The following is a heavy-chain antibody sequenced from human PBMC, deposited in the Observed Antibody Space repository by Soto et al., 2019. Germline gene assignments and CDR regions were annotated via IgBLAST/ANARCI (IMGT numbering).Heavy chain of an antibody. CDR3: ARAIVVTVGGMDV. V-gene: IGHV4-30-4*01. CDR1: GGSISNADYY. J-gene: IGHJ6*02. CDR2: IYYSGSS. D-gene: IGHD5-12*01. Sequence: QVQLQESGPGLVKPSQTLSLTCTVSGGSISNADYYWSWVRQPPWKGLEWIGYIYYSGSSFFNPSIKSRVTMSKDTSKNQFSLRLTSVTAADTAVYYCARAIVVTVGGMDVWGRGTTVTVSS.